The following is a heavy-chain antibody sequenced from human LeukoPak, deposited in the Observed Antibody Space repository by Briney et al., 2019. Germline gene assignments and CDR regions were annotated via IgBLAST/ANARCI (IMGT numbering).Heavy chain of an antibody. V-gene: IGHV4-30-2*01. Sequence: SETLSLTCAVSDGSISSGGYYWSWIRQPPGKGLEWIGYIYHSASTYYNPSLKSRLSISVDRSKNQFSLKLNSVTAADTALYYCARGRDGSGSYDYWGQGTLVTVSS. CDR2: IYHSAST. D-gene: IGHD3-10*01. J-gene: IGHJ4*02. CDR1: DGSISSGGYY. CDR3: ARGRDGSGSYDY.